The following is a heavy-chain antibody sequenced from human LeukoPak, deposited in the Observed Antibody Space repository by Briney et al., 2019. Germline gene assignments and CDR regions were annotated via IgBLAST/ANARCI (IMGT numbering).Heavy chain of an antibody. D-gene: IGHD3-22*01. CDR2: IYYSGST. V-gene: IGHV4-59*01. J-gene: IGHJ4*02. Sequence: SETLSLTCTVSGGSISSYYWSWIRRPPGKGLEWIGYIYYSGSTNYNPSLKSRVTISVDTSKNQFSLKLSSVTAADTAVYYCARGRYYYDSSGYYYEYYFDYWGQGTLVTVSS. CDR3: ARGRYYYDSSGYYYEYYFDY. CDR1: GGSISSYY.